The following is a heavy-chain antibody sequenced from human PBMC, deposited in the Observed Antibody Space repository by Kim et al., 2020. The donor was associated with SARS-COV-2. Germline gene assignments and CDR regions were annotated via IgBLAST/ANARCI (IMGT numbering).Heavy chain of an antibody. Sequence: SVKGRFTISRDNSKNTLYLQMNSLRAEDTAVYYCAKDGFAAIFDYYYYGMDVWGQGTTVTVSS. V-gene: IGHV3-23*01. J-gene: IGHJ6*02. CDR3: AKDGFAAIFDYYYYGMDV. D-gene: IGHD2-15*01.